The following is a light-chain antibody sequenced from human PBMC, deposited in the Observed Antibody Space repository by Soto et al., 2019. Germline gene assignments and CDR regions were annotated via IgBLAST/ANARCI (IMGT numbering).Light chain of an antibody. Sequence: QSALTQPRSVSGSPGQSVTISCTGTSSDVGGYNYVSWYQQHPGKAPTLMIFDVSKRPSGVPDRFAGSKSGNTASLTISGLQAEDEADYYCCSYVGWYSLIFGGGTQLTVL. V-gene: IGLV2-11*01. CDR3: CSYVGWYSLI. CDR2: DVS. CDR1: SSDVGGYNY. J-gene: IGLJ2*01.